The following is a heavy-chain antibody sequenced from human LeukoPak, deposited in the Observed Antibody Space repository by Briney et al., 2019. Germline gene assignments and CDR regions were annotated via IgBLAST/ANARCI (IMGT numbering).Heavy chain of an antibody. V-gene: IGHV4-61*01. CDR3: ASSMVRGVYYFDY. Sequence: PSETLSLTCTVSGGSVSSGSYYWSWIRQPPGKGLEWIGYIYYSGSTNYNPSLKSRVTISVDTSKNQFSLKPSSVTAADTAVYYCASSMVRGVYYFDYWGQGTLVTVSS. J-gene: IGHJ4*02. CDR1: GGSVSSGSYY. CDR2: IYYSGST. D-gene: IGHD3-10*01.